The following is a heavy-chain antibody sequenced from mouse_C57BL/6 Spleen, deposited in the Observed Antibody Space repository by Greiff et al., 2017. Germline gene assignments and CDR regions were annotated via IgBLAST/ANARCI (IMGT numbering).Heavy chain of an antibody. V-gene: IGHV14-4*01. D-gene: IGHD1-1*01. J-gene: IGHJ2*01. CDR2: IDPENGDT. CDR1: GFNIQDDY. Sequence: EVQLQQSGAELVRPGASVKLSCTASGFNIQDDYMHWVKQRPEQGLEWIGRIDPENGDTEYDSKFKGKATLTADTSSNTAYLQLSSLTSEDTAVYSCTTLITTVVAFDYWGQGTTLTVSS. CDR3: TTLITTVVAFDY.